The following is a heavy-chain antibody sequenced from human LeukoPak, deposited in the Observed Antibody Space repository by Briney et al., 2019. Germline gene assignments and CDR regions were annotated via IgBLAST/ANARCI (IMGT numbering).Heavy chain of an antibody. V-gene: IGHV4-34*01. CDR3: ASAYGSGSSIYYFDY. CDR1: GGSFSGHY. D-gene: IGHD3-10*01. Sequence: PSETLSLTCAVYGGSFSGHYWSWIRQPPGKGLEWIGEINHSGSTNYNPSLKSRVTISVDTSKNQFSLKLSSVTAADTAVYYCASAYGSGSSIYYFDYWGQGTLVTVSS. J-gene: IGHJ4*02. CDR2: INHSGST.